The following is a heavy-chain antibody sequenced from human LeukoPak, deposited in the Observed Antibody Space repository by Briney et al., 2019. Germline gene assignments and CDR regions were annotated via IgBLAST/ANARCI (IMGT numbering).Heavy chain of an antibody. J-gene: IGHJ4*02. D-gene: IGHD3-10*01. CDR2: VIPIFGTA. V-gene: IGHV1-69*13. CDR3: ARGEHGSGSYYFDY. CDR1: GGTFSRYA. Sequence: GASVKVSCKASGGTFSRYAISWVRQAPGRWLEWMGGVIPIFGTANYAQKFQGRVTITADESTSTAYMELSSLRSEDTAVYYCARGEHGSGSYYFDYWGQGTLVTVSS.